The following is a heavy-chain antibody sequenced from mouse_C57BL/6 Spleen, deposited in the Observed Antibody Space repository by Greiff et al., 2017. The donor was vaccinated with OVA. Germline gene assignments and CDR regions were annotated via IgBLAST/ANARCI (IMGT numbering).Heavy chain of an antibody. Sequence: VQLQQPGAELVMPGASVKLSCKASGYTFTSYWMHWVKQRPGQGLEWIGEIDPSDSYTNYNQKFKGKSTLTVDKSSSTAYMQLSSLTSEDSAVYYCARRGYYVGYYAMDYWGQGTSVTVSS. D-gene: IGHD2-3*01. V-gene: IGHV1-69*01. CDR2: IDPSDSYT. CDR1: GYTFTSYW. J-gene: IGHJ4*01. CDR3: ARRGYYVGYYAMDY.